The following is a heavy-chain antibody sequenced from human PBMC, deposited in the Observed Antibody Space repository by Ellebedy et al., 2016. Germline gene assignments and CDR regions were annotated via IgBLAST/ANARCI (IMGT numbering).Heavy chain of an antibody. CDR1: SYTFTTFG. Sequence: ASVKVSXKASSYTFTTFGITWVRQVPGQGLEWMGFVNTFSGNTKFAQKFQGRVSMTTDSSTHTAYMDLRSLRSDDTAMYYCAKTSGWGYGENWGQGTTVTVSS. V-gene: IGHV1-18*04. D-gene: IGHD3-10*01. CDR3: AKTSGWGYGEN. CDR2: VNTFSGNT. J-gene: IGHJ6*02.